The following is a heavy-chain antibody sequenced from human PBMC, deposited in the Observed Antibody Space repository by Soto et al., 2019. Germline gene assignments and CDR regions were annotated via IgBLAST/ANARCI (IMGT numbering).Heavy chain of an antibody. CDR1: GYTFTSYG. D-gene: IGHD6-13*01. J-gene: IGHJ5*02. CDR3: ARVSSPGDSSSWNNWFDP. CDR2: ISAYNGNT. V-gene: IGHV1-18*01. Sequence: ASVKVSCKASGYTFTSYGISWVRQAPGQGLEWMGWISAYNGNTNYAQKLQGRVTMTTDTSTSTAYMELRSLRSDDTAVYYCARVSSPGDSSSWNNWFDPWGQGTLVTVSS.